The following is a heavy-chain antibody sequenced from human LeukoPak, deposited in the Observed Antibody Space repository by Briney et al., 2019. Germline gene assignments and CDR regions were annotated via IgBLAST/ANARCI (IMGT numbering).Heavy chain of an antibody. CDR3: AKDGYGQYYFDY. J-gene: IGHJ4*02. Sequence: ERSLRLSCAASGFTFSSYGMHWVRQAPGKGLEWVAVISYDGSNKYYADSVKGRFTISRDNSKNTLYLQMNSLRAEDTAVYYCAKDGYGQYYFDYWGQGTLVTVSS. D-gene: IGHD5-18*01. CDR2: ISYDGSNK. V-gene: IGHV3-30*18. CDR1: GFTFSSYG.